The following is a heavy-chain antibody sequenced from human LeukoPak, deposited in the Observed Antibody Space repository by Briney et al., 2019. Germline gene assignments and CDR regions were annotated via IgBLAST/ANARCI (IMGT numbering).Heavy chain of an antibody. V-gene: IGHV7-4-1*02. J-gene: IGHJ3*02. D-gene: IGHD2-2*01. CDR3: ARGDDLGAVVTSDALDI. Sequence: ASVKVSCKASGYTFTNYAMNWVRQAPGQGLEWMGWINTNTGNPTYAQGFTGRFVFSLDTSVSTAYLQISSLKAEDTAVYYCARGDDLGAVVTSDALDIWGQGTMVTVSS. CDR1: GYTFTNYA. CDR2: INTNTGNP.